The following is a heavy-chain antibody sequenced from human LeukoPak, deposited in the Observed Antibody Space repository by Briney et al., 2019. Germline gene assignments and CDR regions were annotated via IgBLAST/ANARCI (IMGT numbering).Heavy chain of an antibody. J-gene: IGHJ4*02. D-gene: IGHD2-21*02. V-gene: IGHV3-23*01. CDR1: GLTFSNYG. Sequence: GGSLRLSCVASGLTFSNYGISWVRQAPGKGLEWVSAISSTGGTTYYADSVKGRFTISRVNSRNTLYLQMNRLRVEDTAVYYCAKGSRGSCRGAYCYSFDNWGQGAVVTVSS. CDR2: ISSTGGTT. CDR3: AKGSRGSCRGAYCYSFDN.